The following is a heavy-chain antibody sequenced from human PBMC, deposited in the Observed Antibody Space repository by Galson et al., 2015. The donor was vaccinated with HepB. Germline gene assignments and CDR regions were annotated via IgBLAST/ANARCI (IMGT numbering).Heavy chain of an antibody. D-gene: IGHD3-9*01. CDR3: AKDRTPTHYDVLTGSYSMDV. CDR2: ISESGGNT. CDR1: GFTFKNYA. Sequence: SLRLSCAGSGFTFKNYAMNWIRQAPGKGLEWVSGISESGGNTYYVDSVKGRFTVSRDNSRNTLYLEMDSLRAEDTAIYFCAKDRTPTHYDVLTGSYSMDVWGQGTTVTVSS. J-gene: IGHJ6*02. V-gene: IGHV3-23*01.